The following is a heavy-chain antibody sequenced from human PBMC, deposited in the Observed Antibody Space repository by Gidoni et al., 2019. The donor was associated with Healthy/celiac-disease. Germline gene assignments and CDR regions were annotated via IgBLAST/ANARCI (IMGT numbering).Heavy chain of an antibody. CDR1: GGTFSSYT. D-gene: IGHD4-17*01. CDR3: ASGTSTVAPGAFDI. CDR2: IIPILGIA. J-gene: IGHJ3*02. Sequence: QVQLAQSGAEVKKPGSSVKVSCKASGGTFSSYTISWVRQAPGQGLEWMGRIIPILGIANYAQKFQCRVTITADKSTSTAYMELSSLRSEDTAVYYCASGTSTVAPGAFDIWGQGTMVTVSS. V-gene: IGHV1-69*02.